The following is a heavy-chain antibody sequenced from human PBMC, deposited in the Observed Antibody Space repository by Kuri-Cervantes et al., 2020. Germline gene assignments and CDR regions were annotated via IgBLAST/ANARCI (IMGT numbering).Heavy chain of an antibody. V-gene: IGHV4-34*01. CDR2: INHSGST. Sequence: SETLSLTCAVYGGSFSGYYWSWIRQPPGKGLEWIGEINHSGSTNYNPSLKSRVTISLEASKNQFSLKLSSVTAADTAMYYCARDDWKFNWFDPWGQGTLVTVSS. CDR3: ARDDWKFNWFDP. J-gene: IGHJ5*02. D-gene: IGHD1-1*01. CDR1: GGSFSGYY.